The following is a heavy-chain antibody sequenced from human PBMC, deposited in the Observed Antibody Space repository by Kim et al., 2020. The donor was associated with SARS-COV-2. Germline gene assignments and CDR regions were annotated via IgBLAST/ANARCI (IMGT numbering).Heavy chain of an antibody. CDR2: IYYSGST. CDR3: ARFSTEGESGYANYYYYYYMDV. V-gene: IGHV4-59*08. Sequence: SETLSLTCTVSGGSISSYYWSWIRQPPGKGLEWIGYIYYSGSTNYNPSLKSRVTISVDTSKNQFSLKLSSVTAADTAVYYCARFSTEGESGYANYYYYYYMDVWGKGTTVTVSS. CDR1: GGSISSYY. J-gene: IGHJ6*03. D-gene: IGHD5-12*01.